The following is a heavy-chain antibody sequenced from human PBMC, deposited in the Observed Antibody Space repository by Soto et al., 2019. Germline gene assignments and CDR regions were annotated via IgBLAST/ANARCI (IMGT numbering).Heavy chain of an antibody. CDR3: TTGFPKLRFLEWLSTFIDY. V-gene: IGHV1-3*01. J-gene: IGHJ4*02. D-gene: IGHD3-3*01. Sequence: ASVNVSCKASGYTFTSYAMHLVRQAPGQRLEWMGWISAGNGNTKYSQKFQGRVTITRDTSASTAYMELSSLKTEDTAVYYCTTGFPKLRFLEWLSTFIDYWGQGTLVTVSS. CDR1: GYTFTSYA. CDR2: ISAGNGNT.